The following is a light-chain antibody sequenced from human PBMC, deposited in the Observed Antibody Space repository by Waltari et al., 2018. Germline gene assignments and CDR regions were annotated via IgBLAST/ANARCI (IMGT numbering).Light chain of an antibody. V-gene: IGKV1-5*01. CDR2: AAS. Sequence: DSQMTQSPSTPSASVGDRVTITCRASQDVSVWLAWYQLKPGQAPKLLIYAASSLQSGVPSRFSGSGSGTEFTLTISSLQPDDFATYYCQQYNSFWTFGQGTKVEIK. CDR3: QQYNSFWT. J-gene: IGKJ1*01. CDR1: QDVSVW.